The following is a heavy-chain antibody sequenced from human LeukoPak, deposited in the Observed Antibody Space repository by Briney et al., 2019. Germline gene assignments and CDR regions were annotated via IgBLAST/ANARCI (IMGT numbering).Heavy chain of an antibody. J-gene: IGHJ6*03. V-gene: IGHV3-30*02. CDR2: IRYDGSNK. CDR1: GFTFSSYG. D-gene: IGHD3-3*01. Sequence: PGGSLRLSCAASGFTFSSYGMHWVRQAPGKGLEWVAFIRYDGSNKYYADSVKGRFTISRDNSKNTLYLQMNSLRAEDTAVYYCATLRFLEWLSLGDYYYYMDVWGKGTTVTVSS. CDR3: ATLRFLEWLSLGDYYYYMDV.